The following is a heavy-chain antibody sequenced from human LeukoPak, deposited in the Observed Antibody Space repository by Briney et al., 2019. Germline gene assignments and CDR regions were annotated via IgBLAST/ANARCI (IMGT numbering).Heavy chain of an antibody. Sequence: GGTLRLSCAASGFTFSSYGMSWVRQAPGKGLEWVSAISGSGGSTYYADSVKGRFTISRDNSKNTLYLQMNSLRAEDTAVYYCVRNAAMAADVWGQGTMVTVSS. V-gene: IGHV3-23*01. D-gene: IGHD5-18*01. CDR2: ISGSGGST. CDR3: VRNAAMAADV. J-gene: IGHJ3*01. CDR1: GFTFSSYG.